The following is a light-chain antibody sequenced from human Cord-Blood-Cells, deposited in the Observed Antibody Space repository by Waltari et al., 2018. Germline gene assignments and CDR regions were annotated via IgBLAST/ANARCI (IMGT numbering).Light chain of an antibody. CDR3: SSYTSSSTLV. Sequence: QSALTQPASVSGSPGQSLTISCTATSSDVGGYNYVSWYQQHPGKAPKLMIYDVSNRPSGVSNRFSGSKSGNTASLTISGLQAEDEADYYCSSYTSSSTLVFGTGTKVTVL. J-gene: IGLJ1*01. V-gene: IGLV2-14*01. CDR2: DVS. CDR1: SSDVGGYNY.